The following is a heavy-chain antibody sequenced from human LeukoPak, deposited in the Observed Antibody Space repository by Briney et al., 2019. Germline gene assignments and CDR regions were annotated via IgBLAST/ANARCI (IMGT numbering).Heavy chain of an antibody. D-gene: IGHD2-2*01. V-gene: IGHV3-23*01. J-gene: IGHJ4*02. CDR3: ANLLQYCSSTSCPYFDY. Sequence: GGSLRLSCAASGFTFSSYAMSWVRQAPGKGLEWVSAISGSGGSTYYADSVKGRFTISRDNPKNTLYLQMNSLRAEDTAVYYCANLLQYCSSTSCPYFDYWGQGTLVTVSS. CDR2: ISGSGGST. CDR1: GFTFSSYA.